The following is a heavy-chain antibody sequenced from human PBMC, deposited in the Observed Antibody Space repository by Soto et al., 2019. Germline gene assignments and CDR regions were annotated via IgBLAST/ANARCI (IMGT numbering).Heavy chain of an antibody. CDR3: AGIGEDVYYGLDV. D-gene: IGHD3-16*01. Sequence: SETLSLTCSVSGGSMRSYYWNWLRQPAGKGLEWIGRIYSRGDTNYNPSVKSRVTMSVDTSKNEFSLRLNSVTAADTAVYYCAGIGEDVYYGLDVWGQGTTVTVSS. CDR1: GGSMRSYY. J-gene: IGHJ6*02. V-gene: IGHV4-4*07. CDR2: IYSRGDT.